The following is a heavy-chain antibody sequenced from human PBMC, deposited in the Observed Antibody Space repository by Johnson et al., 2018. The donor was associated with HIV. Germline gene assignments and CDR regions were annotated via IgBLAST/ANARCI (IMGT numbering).Heavy chain of an antibody. CDR3: AAPSLGGATFDAFDI. CDR2: FSYVETNK. Sequence: QMQLVESGGGVIQPGRSLRLSCAASAFTFRTYSMHWVRQPPGKGLEWVSAFSYVETNKYYADSVKGRFTISRDNSKNTLYLQMNSLRAEDTAVYYCAAPSLGGATFDAFDIWGQGTMVTVSS. D-gene: IGHD1-26*01. CDR1: AFTFRTYS. V-gene: IGHV3-30-3*01. J-gene: IGHJ3*02.